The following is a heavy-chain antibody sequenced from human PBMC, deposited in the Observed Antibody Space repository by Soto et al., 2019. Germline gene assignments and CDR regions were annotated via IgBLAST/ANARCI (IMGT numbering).Heavy chain of an antibody. CDR1: GFTFSSYG. J-gene: IGHJ3*02. Sequence: QVQLVESGGGVVQPGRSLRLSCAASGFTFSSYGMHWVRQAPGKGLEWVAVISYDGSNKYYADSVKGRFTIYRDNSKNTLYLQMNSLRAEDTAVYYCAKVWGVVVTIDAFDIWGQWPMVTVSS. CDR3: AKVWGVVVTIDAFDI. D-gene: IGHD3-22*01. V-gene: IGHV3-30*18. CDR2: ISYDGSNK.